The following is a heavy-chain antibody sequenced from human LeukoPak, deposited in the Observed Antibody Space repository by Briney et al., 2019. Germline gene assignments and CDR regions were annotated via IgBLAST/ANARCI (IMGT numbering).Heavy chain of an antibody. V-gene: IGHV4-59*08. Sequence: PSETLSLTCTVSGGSISSYYWSWILQPPGKGLEWIVHIYYSGSTSYNPSLRSRATISVDTSKKQFSLKLSSVTAGDTAVYYCARRSMVRTVGYYYGMDVWGQGTTVTVSS. J-gene: IGHJ6*02. CDR1: GGSISSYY. CDR2: IYYSGST. D-gene: IGHD4/OR15-4a*01. CDR3: ARRSMVRTVGYYYGMDV.